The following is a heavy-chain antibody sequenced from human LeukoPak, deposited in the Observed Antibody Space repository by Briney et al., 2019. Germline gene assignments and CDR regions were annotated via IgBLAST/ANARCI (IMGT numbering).Heavy chain of an antibody. CDR3: ARGLQQQLVLSYYFDY. V-gene: IGHV4-31*03. J-gene: IGHJ4*02. D-gene: IGHD6-13*01. CDR2: IYYSGST. CDR1: GGSISSGGYY. Sequence: PSETLSLTCTVSGGSISSGGYYWSWIRQHPGKGLEWIGYIYYSGSTYYNPSLKGRVTISVDTSKNQFSLKLSSVTAADTAVYYCARGLQQQLVLSYYFDYWGQGTLVTVSS.